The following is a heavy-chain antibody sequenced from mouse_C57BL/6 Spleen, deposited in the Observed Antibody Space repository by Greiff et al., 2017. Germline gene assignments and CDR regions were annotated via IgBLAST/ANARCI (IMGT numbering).Heavy chain of an antibody. CDR1: GYTFTSYW. D-gene: IGHD1-1*01. V-gene: IGHV1-50*01. CDR2: IDPSDSYT. J-gene: IGHJ3*01. Sequence: QVQLQQSGAELVKPGASVKLSCKASGYTFTSYWMQWVKQRPGQGLEWIGEIDPSDSYTNYNQKFKGKATLTVDTSSSTAYMQLSSLTSEDSAVYYCARGGLDYYGSSWFAYWGQGTLVTVSA. CDR3: ARGGLDYYGSSWFAY.